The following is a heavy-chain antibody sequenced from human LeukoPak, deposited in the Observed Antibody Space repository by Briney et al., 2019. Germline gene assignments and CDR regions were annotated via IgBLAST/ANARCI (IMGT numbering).Heavy chain of an antibody. J-gene: IGHJ4*02. V-gene: IGHV1-46*01. CDR1: GYTFTNYH. CDR3: ARDYWSAGTYYGFFDY. D-gene: IGHD2-15*01. Sequence: ASAKVSCKASGYTFTNYHVHWGRQAPGQRLEWRGVVNPSGDGTSYARKFQGRVTMTRDTSTSTVNKDLNMLRTGDTAVYYCARDYWSAGTYYGFFDYWGQGTPVTVSS. CDR2: VNPSGDGT.